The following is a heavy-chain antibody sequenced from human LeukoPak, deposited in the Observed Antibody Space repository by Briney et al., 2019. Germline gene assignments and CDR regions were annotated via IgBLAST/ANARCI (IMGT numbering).Heavy chain of an antibody. J-gene: IGHJ4*02. Sequence: ASVKVSCKASGYTFTGYYMHWVRQAPGQGLEWMGIINPSGGSTSYAQKFQGRVTMTRDTSTSTVYMEPSSLRSEDTAVYYCARDIVVVPAARYYFDYWGQGTLVTVSS. D-gene: IGHD2-2*01. CDR3: ARDIVVVPAARYYFDY. V-gene: IGHV1-46*03. CDR2: INPSGGST. CDR1: GYTFTGYY.